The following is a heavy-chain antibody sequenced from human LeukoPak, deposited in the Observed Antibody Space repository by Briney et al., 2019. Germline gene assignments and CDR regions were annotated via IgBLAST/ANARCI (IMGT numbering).Heavy chain of an antibody. D-gene: IGHD3-10*01. V-gene: IGHV3-74*01. CDR3: AREVGSGSYFNGRYYYGMDV. CDR1: GFTFRSYW. J-gene: IGHJ6*02. Sequence: GESLRPSCAASGFTFRSYWTQSVREAPGKGRWWVSRVNSVGSSTNYADTVKGQFTISRDNAKNTLYLQMNSLRAEDTAVYYGAREVGSGSYFNGRYYYGMDVWGQRATVTVSS. CDR2: VNSVGSST.